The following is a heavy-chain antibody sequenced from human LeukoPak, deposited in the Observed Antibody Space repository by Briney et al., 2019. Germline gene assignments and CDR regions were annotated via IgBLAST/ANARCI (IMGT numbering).Heavy chain of an antibody. CDR1: EYTFTSYW. CDR3: ARLTHYYDSGGYPDY. D-gene: IGHD3-22*01. Sequence: GESLKISCKGSEYTFTSYWIGWVRQMPGKGLEWMGIIYPGDSDTTYSPSFQGQVTISADKSINTAYLQWSSLKASDTAMYYCARLTHYYDSGGYPDYWGQGTLVTVSS. J-gene: IGHJ4*02. V-gene: IGHV5-51*01. CDR2: IYPGDSDT.